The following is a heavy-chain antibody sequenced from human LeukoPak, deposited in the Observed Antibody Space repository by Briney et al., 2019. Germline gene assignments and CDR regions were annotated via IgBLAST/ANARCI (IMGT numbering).Heavy chain of an antibody. Sequence: PGGSLRLSCAASGFTVSSNYMSWVRQAPGKGLEWVSIIYSGGSAYYADSVKGRFTTSRDNSKNTLYLQMNSLRAEDTAVYYCARRNDYYDSSGYWPDAFDIWGQGTMVTVSS. CDR2: IYSGGSA. CDR1: GFTVSSNY. D-gene: IGHD3-22*01. V-gene: IGHV3-53*01. CDR3: ARRNDYYDSSGYWPDAFDI. J-gene: IGHJ3*02.